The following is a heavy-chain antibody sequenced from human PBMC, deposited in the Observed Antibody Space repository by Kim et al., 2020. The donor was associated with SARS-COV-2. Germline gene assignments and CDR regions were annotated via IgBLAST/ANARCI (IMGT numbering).Heavy chain of an antibody. V-gene: IGHV4-59*13. CDR1: GGSISSYS. Sequence: SETLSLTCTVSGGSISSYSWSWIRQPPGKGLEWIGYIYYSGRTNYNPSLKSRVTISVDTSKNRFSLKLSSVTAADTAVYYCARDFTYYVSSGYDIRCFDP. CDR2: IYYSGRT. J-gene: IGHJ5*02. CDR3: ARDFTYYVSSGYDIRCFDP. D-gene: IGHD3-22*01.